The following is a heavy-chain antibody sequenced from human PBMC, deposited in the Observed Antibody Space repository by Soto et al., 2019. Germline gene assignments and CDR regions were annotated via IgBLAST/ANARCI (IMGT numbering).Heavy chain of an antibody. CDR3: ARCRVGPYYYYYGMDV. CDR2: IKQDGSEK. D-gene: IGHD3-10*01. Sequence: GWSLRLSCASSVFTFISYWMSWVRQAPGKGLEWVANIKQDGSEKYYVDSVKGRFTISRDNAKNSLYLQMNSLRAEDTAVYYCARCRVGPYYYYYGMDVWGQGTTVTVSS. V-gene: IGHV3-7*01. CDR1: VFTFISYW. J-gene: IGHJ6*02.